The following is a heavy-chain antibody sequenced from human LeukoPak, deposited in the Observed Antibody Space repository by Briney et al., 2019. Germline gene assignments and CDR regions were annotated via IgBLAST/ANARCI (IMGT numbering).Heavy chain of an antibody. J-gene: IGHJ4*02. CDR3: AKPYYDSGYYFDY. D-gene: IGHD3-22*01. CDR2: IRYDGSNK. CDR1: GFNFSNYA. V-gene: IGHV3-30*02. Sequence: GGSLRLSCTASGFNFSNYALHWVRQAPGKGLEWVAFIRYDGSNKYYADSVKGRFTISRDNSKNTLYLQMNSLRAEDTAVYYCAKPYYDSGYYFDYWGQGTLVTVSS.